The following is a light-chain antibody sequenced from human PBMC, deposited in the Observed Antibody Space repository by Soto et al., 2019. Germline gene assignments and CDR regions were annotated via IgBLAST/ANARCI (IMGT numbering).Light chain of an antibody. V-gene: IGKV1-5*01. J-gene: IGKJ1*01. Sequence: DIQMTQSPSPLSASVGNRVTITCRASQSISSGLAWYQQKPGKAPKLLIYDASSLESGVPSRFSGSGSGTEFTLTISSLQPDDFATYYCQQYNSYPWTFGQGTKVEIK. CDR2: DAS. CDR3: QQYNSYPWT. CDR1: QSISSG.